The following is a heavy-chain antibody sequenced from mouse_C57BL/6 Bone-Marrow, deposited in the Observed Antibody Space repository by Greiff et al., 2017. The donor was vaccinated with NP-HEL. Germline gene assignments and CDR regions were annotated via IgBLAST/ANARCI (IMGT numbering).Heavy chain of an antibody. D-gene: IGHD2-4*01. V-gene: IGHV5-17*01. CDR3: ARIYYDYDHYFDY. CDR2: ISSGSSTI. CDR1: GFTFSDYG. Sequence: EVQVVESGGGLVKPGGSLKLSCAASGFTFSDYGMHWVRQAPEKGLEWVAYISSGSSTIYYADTVKGRFTISRDNAKNTLFLQMTSLRSEDTAMYYCARIYYDYDHYFDYWGQGTTLTVSS. J-gene: IGHJ2*01.